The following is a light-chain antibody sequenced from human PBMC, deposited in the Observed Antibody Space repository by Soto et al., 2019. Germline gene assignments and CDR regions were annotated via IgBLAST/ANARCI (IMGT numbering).Light chain of an antibody. CDR3: QHYGRSAIFT. CDR2: GAS. J-gene: IGKJ3*01. Sequence: EIVLTQSPGTLSLSPGERATLSCRASQSLSSNYLAWYQQKPGQAPRLLIYGASSRASGIPDRFSGSGSGTDFTLTIRSVEPEDFAVYYCQHYGRSAIFTLGPGTTVDIK. CDR1: QSLSSNY. V-gene: IGKV3-20*01.